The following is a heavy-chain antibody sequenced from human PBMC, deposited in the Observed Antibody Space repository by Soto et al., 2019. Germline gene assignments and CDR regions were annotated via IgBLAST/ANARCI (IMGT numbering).Heavy chain of an antibody. Sequence: QVQLVQSGAEVKKPGASVKVSCKASGYTFTSYDFSWVRKAPGQGLEWMGWISAYNGNTNYAQKLQGGLTMTTDTSTSTAYMELRTLRSDDTAVYYCASFREGYSYGWSYYYGMDVWGQGTKVTVSS. V-gene: IGHV1-18*01. CDR1: GYTFTSYD. J-gene: IGHJ6*02. D-gene: IGHD5-18*01. CDR3: ASFREGYSYGWSYYYGMDV. CDR2: ISAYNGNT.